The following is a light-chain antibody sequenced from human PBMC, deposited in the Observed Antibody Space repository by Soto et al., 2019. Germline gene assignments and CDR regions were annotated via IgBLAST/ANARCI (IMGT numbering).Light chain of an antibody. CDR3: QQYRISPSP. CDR1: QRVDDSY. V-gene: IGKV3-20*01. Sequence: EIVLTQPPGTLSLPPGKRATLSCRASQRVDDSYVAWYQLRPCQAPRLLIYGADNRDTGIPDRFSGSGSETDFSFKIRGLKPEDFAVYYCQQYRISPSPCGQVTRLEIK. CDR2: GAD. J-gene: IGKJ5*01.